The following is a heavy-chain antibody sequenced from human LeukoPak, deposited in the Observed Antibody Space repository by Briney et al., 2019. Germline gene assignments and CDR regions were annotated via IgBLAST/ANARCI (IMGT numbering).Heavy chain of an antibody. CDR2: ISSRGSYI. V-gene: IGHV3-21*06. J-gene: IGHJ4*02. Sequence: GGSLRLSCAASGFTVSSNYMNWVRQAPGKGLEWVSSISSRGSYIYYADSVKGRFSVSRDNAKNSLYLQMNSLRAEDTAVYYCARALYYDILTGYQTHTYYFDYWGQGTLVTVSS. CDR3: ARALYYDILTGYQTHTYYFDY. D-gene: IGHD3-9*01. CDR1: GFTVSSNY.